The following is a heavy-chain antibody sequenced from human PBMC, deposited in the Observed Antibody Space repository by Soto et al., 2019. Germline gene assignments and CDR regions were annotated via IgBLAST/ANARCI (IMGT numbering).Heavy chain of an antibody. Sequence: KASETLSLTCTVSGGSISSGDYYWRWIRQPPGKGLEWIGYIYYSGSTYYNPSLKSRVTISVDTSKNQFSLKLSSVTAADTAVYYCASDMVRGVRSLDYWGQGTLVTVSS. D-gene: IGHD3-10*01. CDR1: GGSISSGDYY. J-gene: IGHJ4*02. V-gene: IGHV4-30-4*01. CDR3: ASDMVRGVRSLDY. CDR2: IYYSGST.